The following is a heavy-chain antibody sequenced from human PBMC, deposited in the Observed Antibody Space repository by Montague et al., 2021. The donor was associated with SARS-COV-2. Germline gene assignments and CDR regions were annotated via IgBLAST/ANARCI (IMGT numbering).Heavy chain of an antibody. CDR1: GFSFKNYG. J-gene: IGHJ6*02. CDR3: ARETPVAGTNFYGMDV. D-gene: IGHD6-19*01. Sequence: SLRFSCAASGFSFKNYGIHWVRQATGKGLEWVSAIGPPGDTYYAGSVKGRFSISREDAKNSLYLQMDSLRAEDTAVYYCARETPVAGTNFYGMDVWGLGTTVTVSS. CDR2: IGPPGDT. V-gene: IGHV3-13*01.